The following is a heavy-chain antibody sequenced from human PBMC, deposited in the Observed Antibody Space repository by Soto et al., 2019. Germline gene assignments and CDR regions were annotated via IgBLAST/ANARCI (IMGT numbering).Heavy chain of an antibody. CDR2: IYYSGST. Sequence: SETLSLTCTVSGGSISSGDYYWSWTRQPPGKGLEWIGYIYYSGSTYYNPSLKSRVTISVDTSKNQFSLKLSSVTAADTAVYYCASPNAGYCSGGSCYALDYWGQGTLVTVSS. CDR1: GGSISSGDYY. J-gene: IGHJ4*02. V-gene: IGHV4-30-4*01. D-gene: IGHD2-15*01. CDR3: ASPNAGYCSGGSCYALDY.